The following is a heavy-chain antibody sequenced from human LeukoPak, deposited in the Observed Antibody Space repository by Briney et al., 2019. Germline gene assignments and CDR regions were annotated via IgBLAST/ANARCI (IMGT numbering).Heavy chain of an antibody. CDR2: INSDGSST. V-gene: IGHV3-74*01. D-gene: IGHD6-19*01. J-gene: IGHJ4*02. Sequence: GGSLRLSCAASGFTFSSYWMHWVRQAPGKGLVWVSRINSDGSSTSYADSVKGRFTISRDNAKNTLYLQMNSLRAEDTAVYYCARPYSCGWYYFDYWGQGTLVTVSS. CDR3: ARPYSCGWYYFDY. CDR1: GFTFSSYW.